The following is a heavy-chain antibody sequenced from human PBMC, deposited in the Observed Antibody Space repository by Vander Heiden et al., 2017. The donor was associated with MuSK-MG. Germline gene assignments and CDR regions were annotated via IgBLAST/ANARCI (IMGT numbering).Heavy chain of an antibody. CDR2: VGYDESKK. CDR3: VKDRGNEGSIDF. Sequence: QVQLVESGGGGVQSGRSLRLSCTASGFSFSSYGMHWVRQAPGKGPEWAAFVGYDESKKYYADSVKGRFTISRDNFKKTVYLQMDSLRVDDTAVYYCVKDRGNEGSIDFWGQGTLVTVSS. D-gene: IGHD1-1*01. CDR1: GFSFSSYG. J-gene: IGHJ4*02. V-gene: IGHV3-33*06.